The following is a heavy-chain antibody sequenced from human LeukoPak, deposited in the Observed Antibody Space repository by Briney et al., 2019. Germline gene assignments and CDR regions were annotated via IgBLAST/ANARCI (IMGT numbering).Heavy chain of an antibody. CDR1: GFTVSSNY. CDR3: AKVGRAYCSSTSCYSDAFDI. J-gene: IGHJ3*02. V-gene: IGHV3-66*01. D-gene: IGHD2-2*01. Sequence: GGSLRLSCAASGFTVSSNYMSWVRQAPGKGLEWVSVIYSGGSTYYADSVKGRFTISRDNSKNTLYLQMNSLRAEDTAVYYCAKVGRAYCSSTSCYSDAFDIWGQGTMVTVSS. CDR2: IYSGGST.